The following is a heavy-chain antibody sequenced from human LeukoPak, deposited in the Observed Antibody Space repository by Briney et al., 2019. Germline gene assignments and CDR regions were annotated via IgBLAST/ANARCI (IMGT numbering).Heavy chain of an antibody. CDR1: EYTLTNYY. CDR3: ARTDYGGNSVVAWAYYYYGMDV. CDR2: FNPNGDYT. V-gene: IGHV1-46*01. J-gene: IGHJ6*02. Sequence: ASVKVSCKASEYTLTNYYIHWVRQAPGQGPEWMGFFNPNGDYTTYAQKFQGRVTMTRDMSTSTFYMEVSRLRAEDTAVYYCARTDYGGNSVVAWAYYYYGMDVWGQGTTVTVSS. D-gene: IGHD4-23*01.